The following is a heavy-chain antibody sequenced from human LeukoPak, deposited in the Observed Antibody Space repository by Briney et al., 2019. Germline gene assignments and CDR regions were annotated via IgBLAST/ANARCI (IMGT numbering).Heavy chain of an antibody. CDR1: GGSISSSTYY. CDR3: ATPRVARVREEIMTPPVR. D-gene: IGHD3-10*01. Sequence: SETLSLTCTVSGGSISSSTYYWGWIRQPPGKGLEWIGSIYYSGSTYYNPSLKSRVTISVDTSKNQFSLKLSSVTAADTAVYYCATPRVARVREEIMTPPVRWGQGTLVTVSS. J-gene: IGHJ4*02. V-gene: IGHV4-39*01. CDR2: IYYSGST.